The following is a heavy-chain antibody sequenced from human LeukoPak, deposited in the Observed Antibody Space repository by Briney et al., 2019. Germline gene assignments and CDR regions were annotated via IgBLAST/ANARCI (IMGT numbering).Heavy chain of an antibody. CDR2: IYYSGST. J-gene: IGHJ4*02. CDR1: GGSISSISNYY. CDR3: ARSDCSGGSCYINFDY. D-gene: IGHD2-15*01. V-gene: IGHV4-61*01. Sequence: PSETLSLTCIFSGGSISSISNYYWSWLRQPPGKGLEWIGYIYYSGSTNYNPSLKSRVTISIDTSKNQFSLKLISVTAADTAVYYCARSDCSGGSCYINFDYWGQGTLVTVSS.